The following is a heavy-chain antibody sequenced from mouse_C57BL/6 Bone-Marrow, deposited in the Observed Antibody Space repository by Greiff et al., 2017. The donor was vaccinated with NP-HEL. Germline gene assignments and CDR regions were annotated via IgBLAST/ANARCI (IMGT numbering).Heavy chain of an antibody. V-gene: IGHV1-82*01. CDR1: GYAFSSSW. J-gene: IGHJ2*01. CDR3: ARGSNTVVAPDY. Sequence: VQLHQSGPELVKPGASVKISCKASGYAFSSSWMNWVKQRPGKGLEWIGRIYPGDGDTNYNEKFKGKATLTVDKSSSTAYMQLSSLTSEDSAVYFCARGSNTVVAPDYWGQGTTLTVSS. D-gene: IGHD1-1*01. CDR2: IYPGDGDT.